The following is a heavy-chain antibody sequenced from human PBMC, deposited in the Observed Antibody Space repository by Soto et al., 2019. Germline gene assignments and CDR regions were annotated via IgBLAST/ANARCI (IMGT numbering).Heavy chain of an antibody. CDR2: IRSKANSYAT. CDR3: TPEIFGVPPGRRSDY. V-gene: IGHV3-73*01. Sequence: EVQLVESGGGLVQPGGSLKLSCAASGFTFSGSAMHWVRQASGKGLEWVGRIRSKANSYATAYAAAGKGRFTISRDDSKNTAYLQMNSLKTEDTAVYYCTPEIFGVPPGRRSDYWGQGTLVTVSS. D-gene: IGHD3-3*01. CDR1: GFTFSGSA. J-gene: IGHJ4*02.